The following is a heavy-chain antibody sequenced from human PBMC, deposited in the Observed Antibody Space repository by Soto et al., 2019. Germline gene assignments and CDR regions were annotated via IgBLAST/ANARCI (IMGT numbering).Heavy chain of an antibody. Sequence: VGSLRLSCAASGFTLSDYATTWVRQAPGKGLEWVSSISSGTDDTYYADSVKGRFTLSRDTSKNTLYLQMNNLKAEDTALYYCAKYYYGSGTKSFDSWGQGTLVTVSS. V-gene: IGHV3-23*01. CDR1: GFTLSDYA. D-gene: IGHD3-10*01. CDR2: ISSGTDDT. CDR3: AKYYYGSGTKSFDS. J-gene: IGHJ4*02.